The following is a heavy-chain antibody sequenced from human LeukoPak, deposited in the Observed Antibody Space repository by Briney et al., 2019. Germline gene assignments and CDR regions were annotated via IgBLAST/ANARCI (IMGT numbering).Heavy chain of an antibody. Sequence: SETLSLTCTVSGGSISSYYWSWIRQPPGKGLEWIGYIYYSGSTNYNPSLKSRVTISVDTSKNQFSLNLNSVTAADTAAYYCARGVFGRFDPWGQGTLVTVSS. D-gene: IGHD3-10*01. CDR1: GGSISSYY. CDR2: IYYSGST. CDR3: ARGVFGRFDP. J-gene: IGHJ5*02. V-gene: IGHV4-59*12.